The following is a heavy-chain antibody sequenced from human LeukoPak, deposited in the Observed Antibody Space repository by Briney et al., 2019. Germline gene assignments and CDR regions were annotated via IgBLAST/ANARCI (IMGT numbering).Heavy chain of an antibody. D-gene: IGHD3-10*01. V-gene: IGHV4-39*07. Sequence: SETLSLTCTVPGGSISSSSYYWGWIRQSPGKGLEWIGNVYYSGSTYYNPSLKSRVTISIDMSKNQFSLKLSSVTAADTAVYYCARDRIYGSGSDHFDYWGQGTLVTVSS. CDR3: ARDRIYGSGSDHFDY. CDR1: GGSISSSSYY. CDR2: VYYSGST. J-gene: IGHJ4*02.